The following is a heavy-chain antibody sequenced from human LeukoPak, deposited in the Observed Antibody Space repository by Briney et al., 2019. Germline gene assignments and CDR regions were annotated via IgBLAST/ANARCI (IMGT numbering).Heavy chain of an antibody. D-gene: IGHD1/OR15-1a*01. V-gene: IGHV3-23*01. CDR1: GFTFSKYA. J-gene: IGHJ4*02. CDR2: IDKNDATT. Sequence: GGSLSLSCAASGFTFSKYAMSWVRQAPGKGLEWVSSIDKNDATTNYADSVRGRFTISRDNSKNTLHLQMSSLRAEDTAVYYCAKYNGQLLEQWYYDYWGQGTLVTVSS. CDR3: AKYNGQLLEQWYYDY.